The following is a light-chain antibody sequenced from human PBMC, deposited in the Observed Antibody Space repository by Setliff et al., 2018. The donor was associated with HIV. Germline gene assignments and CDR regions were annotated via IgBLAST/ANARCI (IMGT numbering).Light chain of an antibody. Sequence: QSALTQPRSVSGSPGQSVTISCTGTSSDVGSYNLVSWYQQHPGKAPKLMIYEVNKRPSGVSNRFSGSKSGTTASLAISGLQADDEADYYCCSYAGSNIFVVFGTGTKVTVL. CDR3: CSYAGSNIFVV. J-gene: IGLJ1*01. V-gene: IGLV2-23*02. CDR2: EVN. CDR1: SSDVGSYNL.